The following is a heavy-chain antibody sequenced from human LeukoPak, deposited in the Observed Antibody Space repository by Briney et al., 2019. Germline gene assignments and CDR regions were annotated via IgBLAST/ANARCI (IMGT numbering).Heavy chain of an antibody. CDR2: VHYSGST. V-gene: IGHV4-39*07. J-gene: IGHJ6*03. CDR1: GGSISSSCCS. CDR3: ARLTGTYYYYYMDV. D-gene: IGHD1-7*01. Sequence: SETLSLTCTVSGGSISSSCCSWGWIRQPPGKGLECIGSVHYSGSTYYNPSLKSRVTISVDPSKNQFSLKLSSVTAADTAVYYCARLTGTYYYYYMDVWGKGTTVTVSS.